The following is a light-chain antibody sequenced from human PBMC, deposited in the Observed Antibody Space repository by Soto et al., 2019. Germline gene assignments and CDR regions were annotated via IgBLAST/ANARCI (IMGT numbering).Light chain of an antibody. CDR2: RSN. J-gene: IGLJ3*02. Sequence: QSVLTQPPSASGTPGQRVTTSCSGGSSNVGNNYGYWYQQVPGTAPRLLIYRSNERPSGVPDRFSGSNSGTSLSLAISGLRSEDEADYYCASWDDNLSAWVFGGGTKLTVL. CDR1: SSNVGNNY. CDR3: ASWDDNLSAWV. V-gene: IGLV1-47*01.